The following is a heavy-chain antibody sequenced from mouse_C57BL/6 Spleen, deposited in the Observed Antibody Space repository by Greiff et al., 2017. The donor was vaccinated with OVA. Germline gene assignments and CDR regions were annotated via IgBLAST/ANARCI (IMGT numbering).Heavy chain of an antibody. CDR3: AGHEAALDY. CDR2: FYPGSGSI. CDR1: GYTFTEYP. Sequence: QVQLQQSGAELVKPGASVKLSCKASGYTFTEYPIHWVKQRSGQGLKWIGWFYPGSGSITYNEKFRDKATLTAVKSSSTVYMELSSMTSADSAAYYCAGHEAALDYWGQGTTLTVSS. V-gene: IGHV1-62-2*01. J-gene: IGHJ2*01.